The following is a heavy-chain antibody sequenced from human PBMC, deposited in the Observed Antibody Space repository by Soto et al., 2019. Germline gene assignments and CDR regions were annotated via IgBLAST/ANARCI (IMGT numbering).Heavy chain of an antibody. V-gene: IGHV3-23*01. J-gene: IGHJ4*02. D-gene: IGHD6-19*01. CDR1: GFTFSSYA. Sequence: GGSLRLSCAASGFTFSSYAMSWVRQAPGKGLEWVSAISGSGGSTYYADSVKGRFTISRDNSKNTLYLQMNSLRAEDTAVYYCAKVWYSSGWYEPYFDYWGQGTLVTVSS. CDR2: ISGSGGST. CDR3: AKVWYSSGWYEPYFDY.